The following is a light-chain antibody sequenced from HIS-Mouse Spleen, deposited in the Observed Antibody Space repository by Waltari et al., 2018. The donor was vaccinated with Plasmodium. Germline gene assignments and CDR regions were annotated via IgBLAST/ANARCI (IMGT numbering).Light chain of an antibody. CDR1: ALPKQF. CDR2: EDS. J-gene: IGLJ3*02. Sequence: SYELTQPPSVSVSPGQTARITCPGDALPKQFAYWYQQKSVQAPVLVIYEDSKRPSGIPERFSGASSGTMATLTISGAQVEDEADYYCYSTDSSGNHRVFGGGTKLTVL. V-gene: IGLV3-10*01. CDR3: YSTDSSGNHRV.